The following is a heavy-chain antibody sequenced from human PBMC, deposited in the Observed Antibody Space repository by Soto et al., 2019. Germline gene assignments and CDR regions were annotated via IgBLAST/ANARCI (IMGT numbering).Heavy chain of an antibody. V-gene: IGHV3-30-3*01. Sequence: QVQLVESGGGVVQPGRSLRLSCAASGFTFSSYAMHWVRQAPGKGLEWVAVIAYDGSNKYYADSVKGRFTISRDNSKNTLDLQMNSLRAEDTAVYYCARDGGDIVVVVADSNQPSYGMDVWGQGTTVTVSS. CDR2: IAYDGSNK. CDR1: GFTFSSYA. D-gene: IGHD2-15*01. CDR3: ARDGGDIVVVVADSNQPSYGMDV. J-gene: IGHJ6*02.